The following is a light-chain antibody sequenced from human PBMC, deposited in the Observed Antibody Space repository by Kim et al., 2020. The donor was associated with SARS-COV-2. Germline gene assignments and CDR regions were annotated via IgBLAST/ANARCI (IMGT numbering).Light chain of an antibody. CDR3: MQALQTPYT. CDR2: LGS. CDR1: QSLLHSNGYTY. J-gene: IGKJ2*01. Sequence: EPASISCRASQSLLHSNGYTYLDWYLQKPGQSPQLLIYLGSNRASGVPDRFSGSGSGTDFTLKISGVEAEDVGVYYCMQALQTPYTFGQGTKLEI. V-gene: IGKV2-28*01.